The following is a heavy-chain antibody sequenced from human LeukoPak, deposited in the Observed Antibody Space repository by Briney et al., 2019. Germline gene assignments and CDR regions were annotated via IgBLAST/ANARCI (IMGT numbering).Heavy chain of an antibody. CDR2: INRSGST. CDR3: AREGNCSGGSCYPGGNAFDI. D-gene: IGHD2-15*01. CDR1: GGSFSGYY. J-gene: IGHJ3*02. V-gene: IGHV4-34*01. Sequence: SETLSLTCAVYGGSFSGYYWSWIRQPPGKGLEWIGEINRSGSTNYNPSLKSRVTISVDTSKNQFSLKLSFVTAADTAVYYCAREGNCSGGSCYPGGNAFDIWGQGTMVTVSS.